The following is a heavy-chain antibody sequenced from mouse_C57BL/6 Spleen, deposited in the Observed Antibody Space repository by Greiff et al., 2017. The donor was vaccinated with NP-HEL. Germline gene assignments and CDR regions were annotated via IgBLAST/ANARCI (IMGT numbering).Heavy chain of an antibody. CDR2: IYPGSGST. V-gene: IGHV1-55*01. CDR1: GYTFTSYW. J-gene: IGHJ3*01. CDR3: ARRHYDYEGAWFAY. D-gene: IGHD2-4*01. Sequence: QVQLQQPGAELVKPGASVKMSCKASGYTFTSYWITWVKQRPGQGLEWIGDIYPGSGSTNYNEKFKSKATLTVDTSSSTAYMQLSSLTSEDSAVYYCARRHYDYEGAWFAYWGQGTLVTASA.